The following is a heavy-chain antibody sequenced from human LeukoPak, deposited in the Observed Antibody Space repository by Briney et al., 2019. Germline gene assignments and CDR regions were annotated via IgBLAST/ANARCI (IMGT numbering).Heavy chain of an antibody. CDR3: ASNDFWSGYFY. Sequence: GESLKISCNASGYSFTSYWIGWARQMPGKGLEWMGIIYPGDSDTRYSPSFQGQVTISADKSIRTAYLQWSSLKASDTAMYYCASNDFWSGYFYWGQGTLVTVSS. CDR1: GYSFTSYW. J-gene: IGHJ4*02. V-gene: IGHV5-51*01. CDR2: IYPGDSDT. D-gene: IGHD3-3*01.